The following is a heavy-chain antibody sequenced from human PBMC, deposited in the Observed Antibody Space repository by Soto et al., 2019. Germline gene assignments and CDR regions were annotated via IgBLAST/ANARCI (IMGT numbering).Heavy chain of an antibody. Sequence: SSVKVSRKASGCTFSSYAISWLRQATGQGLEWMGGIIPIFGTANYAQKFQGRVTITADESTSTAYMELSSLRSEDTAVYFCARELLGGYGGKSDYWGQGTLVTVSS. CDR3: ARELLGGYGGKSDY. CDR2: IIPIFGTA. V-gene: IGHV1-69*13. J-gene: IGHJ4*02. D-gene: IGHD4-17*01. CDR1: GCTFSSYA.